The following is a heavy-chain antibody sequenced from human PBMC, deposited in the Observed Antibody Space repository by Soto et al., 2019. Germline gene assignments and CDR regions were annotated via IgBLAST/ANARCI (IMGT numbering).Heavy chain of an antibody. CDR1: GGSISSSCYY. D-gene: IGHD6-19*01. J-gene: IGHJ6*02. Sequence: AETLSLTYTVSGGSISSSCYYWGWIRQPPGKGLEWIGSIYYSGSTYYNPSLKSRVTISVDTSKNQFSLKLSSVTAADTAVYYCARRVAVGYYYYYGMDVWGQGTTVTVSS. CDR3: ARRVAVGYYYYYGMDV. V-gene: IGHV4-39*01. CDR2: IYYSGST.